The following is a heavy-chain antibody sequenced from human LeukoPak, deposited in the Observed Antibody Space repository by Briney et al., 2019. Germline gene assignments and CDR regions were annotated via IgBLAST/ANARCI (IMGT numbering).Heavy chain of an antibody. V-gene: IGHV1-2*02. CDR2: INLNGGDT. Sequence: ASVKVSCKASGYTFTGYYMDWVRQAPGEGLEWMGRINLNGGDTNSAQKFQGRVTMTRDTSISTAYMELSSLRSDDTAVYYCARARGSTFDYWGQGTLVTVSS. CDR3: ARARGSTFDY. CDR1: GYTFTGYY. D-gene: IGHD5/OR15-5a*01. J-gene: IGHJ4*02.